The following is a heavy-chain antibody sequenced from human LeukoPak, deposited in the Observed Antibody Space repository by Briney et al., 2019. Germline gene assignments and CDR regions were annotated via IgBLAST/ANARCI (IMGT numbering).Heavy chain of an antibody. CDR3: AREASDCTNGVCSVNYFDY. CDR1: GFTFSDYY. CDR2: ISSSGSTI. V-gene: IGHV3-11*01. J-gene: IGHJ4*02. Sequence: GGSLRLSCAASGFTFSDYYMSWIRQAPGKGLEWVSYISSSGSTIYYADSVKGRFTISRDNAKNTLYLQMNSLRAEDTAVYYCAREASDCTNGVCSVNYFDYWGQGTLVTVSS. D-gene: IGHD2-8*01.